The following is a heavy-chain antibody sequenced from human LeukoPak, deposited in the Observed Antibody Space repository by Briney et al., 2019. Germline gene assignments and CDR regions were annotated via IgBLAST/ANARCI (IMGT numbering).Heavy chain of an antibody. CDR1: GGSFSGYY. J-gene: IGHJ5*02. CDR3: ARGPRYRASHWFDP. V-gene: IGHV4-34*01. D-gene: IGHD1-14*01. Sequence: PSETLSLTCAVYGGSFSGYYWSWIRQPPGKGLEWIGEINHSGSTNYNPSLKSRVTISVDTSKNQFSLKLSSVTAADTAAYYCARGPRYRASHWFDPWGQGTLVTVSS. CDR2: INHSGST.